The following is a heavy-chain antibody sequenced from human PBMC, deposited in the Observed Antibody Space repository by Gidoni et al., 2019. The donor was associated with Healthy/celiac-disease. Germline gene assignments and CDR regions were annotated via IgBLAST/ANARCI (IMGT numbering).Heavy chain of an antibody. CDR2: IFSNDEK. D-gene: IGHD1-26*01. CDR3: ARMDGRMGRVGATPNWFDP. Sequence: QVTLKESGPVLVKPTETLTLTCTVSGFSLSHARMGVSWIRQPPGKALEWLAHIFSNDEKSYSTSLKSRLTISKDTSKSQVVLTMTNMDPVDTATYYCARMDGRMGRVGATPNWFDPWGQGTLVTVSS. CDR1: GFSLSHARMG. V-gene: IGHV2-26*01. J-gene: IGHJ5*02.